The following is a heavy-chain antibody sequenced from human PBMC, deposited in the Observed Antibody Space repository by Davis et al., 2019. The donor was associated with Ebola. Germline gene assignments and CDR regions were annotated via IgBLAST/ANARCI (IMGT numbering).Heavy chain of an antibody. Sequence: SETLSLTCAVYGGSFSGYYWSWIRQPPGKGLEWIGEINHSGSTNYNPSLKSRVTISVDTSKNQFSLKLSSVTAADTAVYYCARGRRLAGRNWFDPWGQGTLVTVSS. CDR3: ARGRRLAGRNWFDP. V-gene: IGHV4-34*01. CDR1: GGSFSGYY. D-gene: IGHD6-19*01. J-gene: IGHJ5*02. CDR2: INHSGST.